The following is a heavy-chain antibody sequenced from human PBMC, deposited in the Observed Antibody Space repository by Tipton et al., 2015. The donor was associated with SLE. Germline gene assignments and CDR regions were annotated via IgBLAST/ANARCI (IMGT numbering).Heavy chain of an antibody. D-gene: IGHD1-26*01. J-gene: IGHJ4*02. V-gene: IGHV4-4*07. Sequence: TLSLTCSVSGDSMNNYYWSWIRQPAGKGLEWIGRVYSSGSTIYNPSIKSRITLSLDTSKNQFYLRVNSVTAADTAVYYCARGGGSYYDYWGQGTLVTVSS. CDR3: ARGGGSYYDY. CDR2: VYSSGST. CDR1: GDSMNNYY.